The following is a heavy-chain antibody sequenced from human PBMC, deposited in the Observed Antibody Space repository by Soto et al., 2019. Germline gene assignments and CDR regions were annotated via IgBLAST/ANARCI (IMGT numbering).Heavy chain of an antibody. CDR1: GFTFSSYG. D-gene: IGHD6-19*01. Sequence: QVQLVESGGGVVQPGRSLRLSCAASGFTFSSYGMHWVRQAPGKGLEWVAVISYDGSNKYYADSVKGRFTISRDNSKTTLYLQMNSLRAEDTAVYYCAKGPIAVADPTPQVLNNWYFDLWGRGTLVTVSS. CDR3: AKGPIAVADPTPQVLNNWYFDL. CDR2: ISYDGSNK. V-gene: IGHV3-30*18. J-gene: IGHJ2*01.